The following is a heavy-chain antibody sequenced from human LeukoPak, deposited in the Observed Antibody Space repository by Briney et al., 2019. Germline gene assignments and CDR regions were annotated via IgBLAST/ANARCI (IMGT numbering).Heavy chain of an antibody. CDR3: ARTGTTTDAFDI. CDR2: IIPIFGTA. Sequence: SVTVSCKASGGTFSSYAISWVRQAPGQGLAWMGGIIPIFGTANYAQKFQGRVTITTDESTSTAYMELSSLRSEDTAVYYCARTGTTTDAFDIWGQGTMVTVSS. D-gene: IGHD1-1*01. CDR1: GGTFSSYA. V-gene: IGHV1-69*05. J-gene: IGHJ3*02.